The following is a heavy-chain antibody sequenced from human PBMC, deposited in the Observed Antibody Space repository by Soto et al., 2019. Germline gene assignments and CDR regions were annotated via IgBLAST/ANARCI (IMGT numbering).Heavy chain of an antibody. CDR3: ARFAATSGINAFDV. D-gene: IGHD1-1*01. V-gene: IGHV5-51*01. J-gene: IGHJ3*01. Sequence: GESLKISCQGSGYTFTNYWIVWVRQLPGKGLEWMGIIYPRDPHTTYSPSFQGQVTISDDKSLNSAFLQWSSLKASDTATYYCARFAATSGINAFDVWGPGTMVTVSS. CDR1: GYTFTNYW. CDR2: IYPRDPHT.